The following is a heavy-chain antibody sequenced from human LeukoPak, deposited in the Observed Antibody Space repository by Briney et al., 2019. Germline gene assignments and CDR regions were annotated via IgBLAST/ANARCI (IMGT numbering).Heavy chain of an antibody. CDR3: AKDLVTIGEMATTYHAFDI. Sequence: GGSLRLSCAASGFTFSSYAMSWVRQAPGKGLEWVSAISGSGGSTYYADSVKGRFTISRDNSKNTLYLQMNSLRAEDTAVYYCAKDLVTIGEMATTYHAFDIWGQGTMVTVSS. V-gene: IGHV3-23*01. J-gene: IGHJ3*02. CDR2: ISGSGGST. D-gene: IGHD5-24*01. CDR1: GFTFSSYA.